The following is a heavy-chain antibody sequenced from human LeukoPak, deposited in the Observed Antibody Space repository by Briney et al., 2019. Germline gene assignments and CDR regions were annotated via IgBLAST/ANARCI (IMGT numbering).Heavy chain of an antibody. CDR1: GFTVSSNY. CDR3: ARAGGYADAFDI. CDR2: IYTGGTT. D-gene: IGHD6-25*01. Sequence: GGSLRLSCAASGFTVSSNYMSWVRQAPGKGLEWVSVIYTGGTTYYADSVKGRFTISRDNSKNTLYLQMNSLRAEDTAVYYCARAGGYADAFDIWGQGTMVTVSS. V-gene: IGHV3-53*01. J-gene: IGHJ3*02.